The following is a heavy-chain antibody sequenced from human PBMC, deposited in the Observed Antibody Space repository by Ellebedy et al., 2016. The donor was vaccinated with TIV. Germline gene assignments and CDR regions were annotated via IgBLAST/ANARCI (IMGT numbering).Heavy chain of an antibody. D-gene: IGHD1-26*01. Sequence: PGGSLRLSCAASGFTVSSNYMTWVRQAPGKGLEWVSIIYSVGGTYYADSVKGRFTVSTDDSMKTLYLQMNRLRVDDTAVYYCLRKNFQEQVYWGQGTLVTVSS. V-gene: IGHV3-66*01. CDR2: IYSVGGT. CDR1: GFTVSSNY. CDR3: LRKNFQEQVY. J-gene: IGHJ4*02.